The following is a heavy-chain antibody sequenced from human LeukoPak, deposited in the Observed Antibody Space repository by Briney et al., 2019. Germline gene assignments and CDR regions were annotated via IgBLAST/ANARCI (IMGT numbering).Heavy chain of an antibody. CDR1: GGSISSSSYY. CDR3: ARDRHGYMDV. V-gene: IGHV4-39*06. Sequence: PSETLSLTCTVSGGSISSSSYYWGWIRQPPGKGLEWIGSMYYTGSTYYNPSLKSRVTISVDTSKNQFPLKLSSVTAADTAVYYCARDRHGYMDVWGKGTTVTVSS. J-gene: IGHJ6*03. CDR2: MYYTGST.